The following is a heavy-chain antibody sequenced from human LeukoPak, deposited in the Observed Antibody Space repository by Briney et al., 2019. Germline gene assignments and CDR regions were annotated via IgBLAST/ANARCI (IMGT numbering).Heavy chain of an antibody. V-gene: IGHV4-34*01. J-gene: IGHJ6*03. CDR2: INHRGST. CDR3: ARDRKYYYHMDV. CDR1: GGSFSGYY. Sequence: QTSETLSLTCAVYGGSFSGYYWSWIRQPPGKGLEWIGEINHRGSTNYNPSLKSRVTISVDTSKNQFSLKLSSLTAADTALYYCARDRKYYYHMDVWGKGTTVTVSS. D-gene: IGHD1-14*01.